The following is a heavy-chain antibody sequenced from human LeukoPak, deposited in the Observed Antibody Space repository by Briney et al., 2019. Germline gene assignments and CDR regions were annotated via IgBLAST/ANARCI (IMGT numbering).Heavy chain of an antibody. Sequence: ASVKVSCKASGYTFTSYAMHWVRQAPGQRLEWMGWINAGNGNTKYSQKFQGRVTITRDTSASTAYMELSSQRSEDTAVYYCASGTAYDSSGFHAFDIWGQGTMVTVSS. V-gene: IGHV1-3*01. CDR2: INAGNGNT. D-gene: IGHD3-22*01. CDR1: GYTFTSYA. CDR3: ASGTAYDSSGFHAFDI. J-gene: IGHJ3*02.